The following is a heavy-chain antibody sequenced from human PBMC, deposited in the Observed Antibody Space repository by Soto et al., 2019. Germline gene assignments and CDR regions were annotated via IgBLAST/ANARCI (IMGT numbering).Heavy chain of an antibody. D-gene: IGHD3-9*01. CDR3: ARQEYYDILTGYSMSLDNWFDP. CDR2: IYYSGST. Sequence: SETLSLTCTVSGGSISSSSYYWGWIRQPPGKGLEWIGSIYYSGSTYYNPSLKSRVTISVDTSKNQFSLKLSSVTAADTAVYYCARQEYYDILTGYSMSLDNWFDPWGQGTLVTVSS. V-gene: IGHV4-39*01. CDR1: GGSISSSSYY. J-gene: IGHJ5*02.